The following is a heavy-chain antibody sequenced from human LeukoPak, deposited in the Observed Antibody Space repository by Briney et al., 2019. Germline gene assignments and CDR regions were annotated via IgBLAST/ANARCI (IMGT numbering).Heavy chain of an antibody. CDR3: ARHRDCSSTSCLGATAAFDY. CDR1: GGSISSSSYY. Sequence: ASETLSLTCTVSGGSISSSSYYWGWIRQPPGKGLEWIGSIYYSGSTYYNPSLKSRVTISVDTSKNQFSLKLSSVTAADTAVYYCARHRDCSSTSCLGATAAFDYWGQGTLVTVSS. J-gene: IGHJ4*02. CDR2: IYYSGST. D-gene: IGHD2-2*01. V-gene: IGHV4-39*07.